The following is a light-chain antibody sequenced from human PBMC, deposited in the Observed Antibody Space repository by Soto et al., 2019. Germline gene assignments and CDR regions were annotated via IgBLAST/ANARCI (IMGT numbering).Light chain of an antibody. CDR3: QQRSKWPRT. CDR1: QSISSD. Sequence: EMVLTQSPATLSLSPGERATLSCRASQSISSDLAWYQQKPGQAPRLLIYDASNRATGIPARFSGSGSGTDFTLTISSLEPEDFAVYYCQQRSKWPRTFGQGTKVEIK. V-gene: IGKV3-11*01. CDR2: DAS. J-gene: IGKJ1*01.